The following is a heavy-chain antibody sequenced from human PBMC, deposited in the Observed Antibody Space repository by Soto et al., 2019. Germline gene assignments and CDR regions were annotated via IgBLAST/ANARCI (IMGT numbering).Heavy chain of an antibody. V-gene: IGHV1-3*01. J-gene: IGHJ4*02. CDR2: INAGNGNT. D-gene: IGHD3-16*01. CDR1: GYTFTSYA. Sequence: ASVKVSCKASGYTFTSYAMHWVRQAPGQRLEWMGWINAGNGNTKYSQKFQGRVTITRDTSASTAYMELSSLRSEDTVVYYCAREDYLHHFDYWGQGTLVNVSS. CDR3: AREDYLHHFDY.